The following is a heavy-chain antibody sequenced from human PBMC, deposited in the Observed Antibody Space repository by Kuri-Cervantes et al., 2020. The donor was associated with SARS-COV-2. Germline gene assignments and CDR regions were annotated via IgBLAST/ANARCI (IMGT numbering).Heavy chain of an antibody. CDR3: TRLRGFGPLLHGLDV. D-gene: IGHD6-25*01. V-gene: IGHV3-49*03. CDR2: IRSNSRGGAA. CDR1: GFTFGDHA. J-gene: IGHJ6*02. Sequence: GESLKISCSASGFTFGDHAMSWFRQAPGKGLEWVGFIRSNSRGGAAESAASVKGRFTISRDDSKSIAYLQMNSLKTEDTAVYYCTRLRGFGPLLHGLDVWGQGTTVTVSS.